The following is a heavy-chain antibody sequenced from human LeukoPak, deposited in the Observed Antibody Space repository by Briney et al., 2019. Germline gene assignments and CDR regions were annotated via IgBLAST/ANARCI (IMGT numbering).Heavy chain of an antibody. J-gene: IGHJ4*02. V-gene: IGHV6-1*01. CDR1: GDSVSSNSAA. D-gene: IGHD2-15*01. CDR2: TYYRSKWYN. Sequence: SQTLSLTCAISGDSVSSNSAAWNWIRQSPSRGLEWLGRTYYRSKWYNDYAVSVKSRITINPDTSKNQFSLQLNSVTPEDTAVYYCARADCSGGSCYSGIDYWGQGTLVTVSS. CDR3: ARADCSGGSCYSGIDY.